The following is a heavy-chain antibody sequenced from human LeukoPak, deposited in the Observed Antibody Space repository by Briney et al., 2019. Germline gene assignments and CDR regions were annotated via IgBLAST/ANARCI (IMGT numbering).Heavy chain of an antibody. Sequence: AGGSLRPSCASSGFTFSSYSMNWVRQAPGKGLKWVSSISSSSSYIYYADSVKGRFTISRDNAKNSLYLHMHSLRAEDTAVYYCARGLHGDFWTFVYWGQGTLVTVSS. J-gene: IGHJ4*02. CDR3: ARGLHGDFWTFVY. CDR1: GFTFSSYS. V-gene: IGHV3-21*01. CDR2: ISSSSSYI. D-gene: IGHD3-3*01.